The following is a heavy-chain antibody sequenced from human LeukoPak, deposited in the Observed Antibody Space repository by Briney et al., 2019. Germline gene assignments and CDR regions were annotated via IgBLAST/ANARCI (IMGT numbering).Heavy chain of an antibody. J-gene: IGHJ4*02. CDR3: AKDIAVAGGVFDY. D-gene: IGHD6-19*01. CDR2: VSAGSGST. V-gene: IGHV3-23*01. Sequence: GGSLRLSCAASGFTFSSYAMNWVRQAPGKGLEWVSTVSAGSGSTYYADSVKGRFTISRDNSKNTLHLQMNSLRAEDTAVYYCAKDIAVAGGVFDYWGQGTLVTVSS. CDR1: GFTFSSYA.